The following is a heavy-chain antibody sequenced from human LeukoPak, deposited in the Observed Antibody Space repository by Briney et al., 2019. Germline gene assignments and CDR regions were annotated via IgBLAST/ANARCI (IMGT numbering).Heavy chain of an antibody. D-gene: IGHD5-24*01. CDR2: ISYDGSNK. Sequence: PGRSLRLSCAASGFTFSSYGMPWVRQAPGKGLEWVAVISYDGSNKYYADSVKGRFTISRDDSKNTLYLQMNSLRAEDTAVYYCAKVGPRWLQQSLELDYWGQGTLVTVSS. CDR1: GFTFSSYG. CDR3: AKVGPRWLQQSLELDY. J-gene: IGHJ4*02. V-gene: IGHV3-30*18.